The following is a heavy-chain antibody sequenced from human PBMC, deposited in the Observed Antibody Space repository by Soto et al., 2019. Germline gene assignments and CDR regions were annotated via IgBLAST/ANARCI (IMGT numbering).Heavy chain of an antibody. D-gene: IGHD3-16*01. V-gene: IGHV2-5*02. Sequence: QVTLKESGPTLVKPTQTLTLTCTFSGFSLSTTAVGVGWIRQPPGRALEWLAVIYWDDDKRYSPSLKSRLTITKDTSKNQVVLTMTNMDPVDTGTYYCAHIAYAWALGGFDYWGQGTLVTVSS. CDR2: IYWDDDK. CDR1: GFSLSTTAVG. CDR3: AHIAYAWALGGFDY. J-gene: IGHJ4*02.